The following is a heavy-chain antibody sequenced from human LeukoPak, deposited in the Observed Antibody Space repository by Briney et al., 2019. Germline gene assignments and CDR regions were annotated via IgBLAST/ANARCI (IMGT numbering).Heavy chain of an antibody. D-gene: IGHD2-15*01. J-gene: IGHJ5*02. CDR2: IYSNGRT. CDR1: GFTFSLHE. V-gene: IGHV3-53*01. CDR3: ARDVGP. Sequence: PGGSLKLSCTASGFTFSLHEMTWVRQAPGRGLECVSLIYSNGRTDYTDSVKGRFSISRDNSKNTMYLQMNSLRAEDTAMYYCARDVGPWGQGTLVTVSS.